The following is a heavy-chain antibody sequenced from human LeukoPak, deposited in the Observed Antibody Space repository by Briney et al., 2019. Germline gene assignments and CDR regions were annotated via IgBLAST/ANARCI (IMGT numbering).Heavy chain of an antibody. D-gene: IGHD6-19*01. J-gene: IGHJ1*01. Sequence: GGSLRLSCAASGFTFSDYSMNWVRQAPGKGLDWVSSISSTSTYILYADSVKDRFTNSRDNARNSLYLQMNSLRAEDTAVYYCARFETVAAKPIEHWGPGALVTVSS. CDR3: ARFETVAAKPIEH. CDR1: GFTFSDYS. CDR2: ISSTSTYI. V-gene: IGHV3-21*01.